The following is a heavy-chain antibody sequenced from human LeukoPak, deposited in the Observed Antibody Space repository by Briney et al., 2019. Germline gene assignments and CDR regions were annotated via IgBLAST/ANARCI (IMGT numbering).Heavy chain of an antibody. V-gene: IGHV3-21*01. J-gene: IGHJ4*02. CDR3: AREAPRTDFWSGYYFDY. D-gene: IGHD3-3*01. CDR2: ISGTSSYI. CDR1: GFTFSSYS. Sequence: PGGSLRLSCAASGFTFSSYSVNWVRQAPGKGLEWVSSISGTSSYIYYADSVKGRFTISRDNAKNSLYLQMNSLRAEDMAVYYCAREAPRTDFWSGYYFDYWGQGALVTVSS.